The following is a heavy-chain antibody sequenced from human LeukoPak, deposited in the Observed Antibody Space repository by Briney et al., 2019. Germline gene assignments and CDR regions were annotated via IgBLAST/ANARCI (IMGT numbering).Heavy chain of an antibody. Sequence: SETLSLTCTVSGGSISSYYWSWIRQPPGKGLEWIGYMYYSGGTNYNPSLKSRVTMSVDTPKNQFSLKLSSVTAADTAVYYCAADYYDILTGYYYDAFDIWGQGTMVAVSS. CDR3: AADYYDILTGYYYDAFDI. CDR2: MYYSGGT. CDR1: GGSISSYY. J-gene: IGHJ3*02. V-gene: IGHV4-59*01. D-gene: IGHD3-9*01.